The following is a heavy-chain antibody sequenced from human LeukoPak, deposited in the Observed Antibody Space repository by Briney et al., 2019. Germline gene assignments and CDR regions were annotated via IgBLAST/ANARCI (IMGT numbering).Heavy chain of an antibody. CDR3: ARVPYSSGWYFDY. J-gene: IGHJ4*02. V-gene: IGHV4-30-2*01. Sequence: PSRTLSLTCAVSGGSISSGGYSWSWIRQPPGKGLEWIGYIYHSGSTYYNPSLKSRVTISVDRSKNQFSLKLSSVTAADTAVYYCARVPYSSGWYFDYWGPGTLVTVSS. CDR1: GGSISSGGYS. D-gene: IGHD6-19*01. CDR2: IYHSGST.